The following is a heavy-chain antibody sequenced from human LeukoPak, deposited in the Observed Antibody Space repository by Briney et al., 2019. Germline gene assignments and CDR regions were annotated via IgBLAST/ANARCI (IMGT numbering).Heavy chain of an antibody. J-gene: IGHJ4*02. V-gene: IGHV3-30-3*01. D-gene: IGHD3-22*01. CDR3: ARANLNYYDSSGYFDY. CDR1: GFTFSSYA. Sequence: GGSLRLSCAASGFTFSSYAMHWVRQAPGKGLEWVAVISYDGSNKYYADSVKGRFTISRDNSKNTLYLQMNSLRAEYTAVYYCARANLNYYDSSGYFDYWGQGTLVTVSS. CDR2: ISYDGSNK.